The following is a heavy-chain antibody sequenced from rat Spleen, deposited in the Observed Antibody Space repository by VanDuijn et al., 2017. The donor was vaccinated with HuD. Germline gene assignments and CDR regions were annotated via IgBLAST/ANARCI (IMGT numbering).Heavy chain of an antibody. V-gene: IGHV5-58*01. CDR1: GFTFSSYW. Sequence: EVQLVETGGGLVQPGRSLKLSCVASGFTFSSYWMYWIRQSPGKGLEWVSSINIDGGSTFYADSVKGRFTISRDNAQNTLYLQMNSLRSEDTATYYCARHERSLYVMDAWGQGGSVTVSS. CDR3: ARHERSLYVMDA. CDR2: INIDGGST. J-gene: IGHJ4*01.